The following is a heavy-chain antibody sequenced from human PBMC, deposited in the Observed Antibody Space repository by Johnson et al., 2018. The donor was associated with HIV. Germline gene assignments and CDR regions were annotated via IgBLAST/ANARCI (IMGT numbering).Heavy chain of an antibody. CDR1: GFTFSDYY. CDR2: ISSSGSTI. Sequence: QMLLVESGGGLVKPGGSLRLSCAASGFTFSDYYMSWIRQAPGKGLEWVSYISSSGSTIYYADSVKGRFTISRDNSKNTLYLQMNSLRAEDTAVYYCAKDLGTGDDAFDIWGQGTMVTVSS. J-gene: IGHJ3*02. CDR3: AKDLGTGDDAFDI. V-gene: IGHV3-11*04. D-gene: IGHD7-27*01.